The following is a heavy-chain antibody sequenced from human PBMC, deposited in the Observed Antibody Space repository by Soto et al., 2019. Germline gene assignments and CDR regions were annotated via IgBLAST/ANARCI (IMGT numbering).Heavy chain of an antibody. Sequence: GGSLRLSCAASGFTFSSYGMHWVRQAPGKGLEWVAVISYDGSNKYYADSVKGRFTISRDNSKNTLYLQMNSLRAEDTAVYYCAKDLENYYGSGSYPFACDYWGQGTLVTVSS. CDR1: GFTFSSYG. CDR3: AKDLENYYGSGSYPFACDY. J-gene: IGHJ4*02. V-gene: IGHV3-30*18. D-gene: IGHD3-10*01. CDR2: ISYDGSNK.